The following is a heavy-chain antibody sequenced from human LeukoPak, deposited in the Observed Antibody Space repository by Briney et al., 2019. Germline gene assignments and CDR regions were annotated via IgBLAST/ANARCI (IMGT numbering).Heavy chain of an antibody. CDR2: VSYSGTV. CDR1: GVSISSDDYL. V-gene: IGHV4-39*07. J-gene: IGHJ4*02. Sequence: PSETLSLTCTVSGVSISSDDYLWGWIRQSPGKGLEWIASVSYSGTVYYNPSLESRVTISLDTSKKQFSLTMNSVTAADTAVYYCARGGDRSFDYWGQGTLVTVSS. D-gene: IGHD3-10*01. CDR3: ARGGDRSFDY.